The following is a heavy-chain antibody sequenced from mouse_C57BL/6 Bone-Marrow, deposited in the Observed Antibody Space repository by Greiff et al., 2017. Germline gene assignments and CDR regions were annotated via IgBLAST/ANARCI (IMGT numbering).Heavy chain of an antibody. CDR3: ARWVDFY. CDR1: GYTFTDYY. D-gene: IGHD1-1*02. CDR2: INPNNGGT. J-gene: IGHJ2*01. V-gene: IGHV1-26*01. Sequence: EVKLQQSGPELVKPGASVKISCKASGYTFTDYYMNWVKQSHGKSLEWIGDINPNNGGTSYNQKFKGKATLTVDKSSSTAYMELRSLTSEDSAVYYCARWVDFYWGQGTTLTVSS.